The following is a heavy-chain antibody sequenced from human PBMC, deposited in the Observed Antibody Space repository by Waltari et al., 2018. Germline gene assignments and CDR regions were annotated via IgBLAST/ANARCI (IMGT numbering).Heavy chain of an antibody. V-gene: IGHV4-59*01. Sequence: QVQLQESGPGLVKPSETLSLTCTVPGGSMSTYHWIWIRQPPGKGLEWIGEIYNNGRTNYNPSLKSRVTISVDTSKNQFSLHLSSVTAADTAVYFCARGPAAITNWFDPWGQGTLVTVSS. J-gene: IGHJ5*02. CDR3: ARGPAAITNWFDP. CDR1: GGSMSTYH. CDR2: IYNNGRT. D-gene: IGHD2-2*01.